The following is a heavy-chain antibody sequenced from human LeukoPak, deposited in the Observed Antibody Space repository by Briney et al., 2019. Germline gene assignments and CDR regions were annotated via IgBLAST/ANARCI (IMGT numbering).Heavy chain of an antibody. CDR1: GYTFTSYG. J-gene: IGHJ4*02. Sequence: PLASVKVSCRASGYTFTSYGISWVRQAPGQGLEWMGWISAYNGNTNYAQKLQGRVTMTTDTSTSTAYMELRSLRSDDTAVYCCASSGDYGRPFDYWGQGTLVTVSS. V-gene: IGHV1-18*01. CDR2: ISAYNGNT. CDR3: ASSGDYGRPFDY. D-gene: IGHD4-17*01.